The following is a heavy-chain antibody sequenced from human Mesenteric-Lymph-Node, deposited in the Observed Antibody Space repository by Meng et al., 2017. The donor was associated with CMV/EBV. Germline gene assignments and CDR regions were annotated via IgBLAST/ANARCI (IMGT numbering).Heavy chain of an antibody. D-gene: IGHD1-26*01. J-gene: IGHJ4*02. CDR1: GGSFSGYY. Sequence: QTLSLTCAVYGGSFSGYYWSWIRQPPGKGLEWIGEINHSGSTNYNPSLKSRVTISVDTSKNQFSLKLSSVTAADTAVYYCARDSGSLGYWGQGTLVTVSS. V-gene: IGHV4-34*01. CDR2: INHSGST. CDR3: ARDSGSLGY.